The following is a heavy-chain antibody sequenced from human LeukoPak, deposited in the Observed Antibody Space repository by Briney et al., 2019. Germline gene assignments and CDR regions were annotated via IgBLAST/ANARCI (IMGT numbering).Heavy chain of an antibody. J-gene: IGHJ5*02. V-gene: IGHV3-23*01. D-gene: IGHD3-16*01. CDR2: ISGSGGST. CDR3: ASPGGVPTPDP. CDR1: GFTFSSYA. Sequence: GGSPRLSCAASGFTFSSYAMSWVRQAPGKGLEWVSAISGSGGSTYYADSVKGRFAISRDNSKNTLHLQMNSLRAEDTAVYYCASPGGVPTPDPWGQGTLVTVSS.